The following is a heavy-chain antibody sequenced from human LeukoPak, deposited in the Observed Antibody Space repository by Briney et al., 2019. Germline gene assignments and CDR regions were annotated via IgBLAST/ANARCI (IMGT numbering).Heavy chain of an antibody. CDR1: GFTFSSYG. D-gene: IGHD5-18*01. J-gene: IGHJ4*02. Sequence: GGSLRLSCAASGFTFSSYGIHWVRQAPGKGLEWVASIQNDGGNKYYAESVKGRFAISRDNSKNTLSLQMNSLRAEDTAVYHCVKDEIQGVIGAGPGYWGQGILVTVSS. V-gene: IGHV3-30*02. CDR3: VKDEIQGVIGAGPGY. CDR2: IQNDGGNK.